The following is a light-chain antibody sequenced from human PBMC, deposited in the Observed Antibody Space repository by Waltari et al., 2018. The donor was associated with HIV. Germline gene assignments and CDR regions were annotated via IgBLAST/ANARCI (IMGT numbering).Light chain of an antibody. CDR3: QHSFGT. J-gene: IGKJ1*01. CDR2: SAS. Sequence: TQSPGTLSLSPGERATLSCRASQSLISDYLAWYQQKPGQAPSLLVYSASNRAAGVPDRFEGGGFGTEFTLTITRLEPEDSAVYYCQHSFGTFGQGTKVEI. V-gene: IGKV3-20*01. CDR1: QSLISDY.